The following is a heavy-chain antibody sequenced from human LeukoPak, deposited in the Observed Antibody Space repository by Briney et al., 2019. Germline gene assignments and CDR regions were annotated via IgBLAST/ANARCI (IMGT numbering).Heavy chain of an antibody. Sequence: GGSLRLSCAASGFAVSSNYMSWVRQAPGRGLEWVSVIYNDGRTFYADSVKGRFTMSRHNSQNTLFLQMDSLRAEDTAVYYCARVPLHPTIPHFDYWAREPWSPSPQ. J-gene: IGHJ4*02. CDR1: GFAVSSNY. CDR3: ARVPLHPTIPHFDY. CDR2: IYNDGRT. D-gene: IGHD1-14*01. V-gene: IGHV3-53*04.